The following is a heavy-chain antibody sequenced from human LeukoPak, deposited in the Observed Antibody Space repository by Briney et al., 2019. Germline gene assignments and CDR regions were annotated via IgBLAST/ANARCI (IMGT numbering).Heavy chain of an antibody. CDR3: AKGSLFGVVIIGYFDY. V-gene: IGHV3-23*01. CDR2: ISGSGGGT. CDR1: GFPFSSYA. D-gene: IGHD3-3*01. Sequence: GGSLRLSFAASGFPFSSYAMRWVRPAPGKGLEWVSAISGSGGGTYYADSVKGRFTISRDNSKNTLYLQMNSLRAEDTAVYYCAKGSLFGVVIIGYFDYWGQGTLVTVSS. J-gene: IGHJ4*02.